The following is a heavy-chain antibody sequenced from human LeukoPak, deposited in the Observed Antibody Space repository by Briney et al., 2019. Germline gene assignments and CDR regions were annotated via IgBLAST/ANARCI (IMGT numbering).Heavy chain of an antibody. V-gene: IGHV3-30*02. D-gene: IGHD3-10*01. Sequence: GGSLRLSCPASGSTFSSYGMHWVRQAPGKGLEWVAFIRYDGSNKYYAVSVKGRFTISRDNSKNTLYLQMNSLRAEDTAVYYCAKGSITMVRGVPFDYWGQGTLVTVSS. CDR3: AKGSITMVRGVPFDY. CDR1: GSTFSSYG. J-gene: IGHJ4*02. CDR2: IRYDGSNK.